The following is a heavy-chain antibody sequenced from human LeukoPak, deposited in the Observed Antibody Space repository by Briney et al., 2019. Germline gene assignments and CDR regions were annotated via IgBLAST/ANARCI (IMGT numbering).Heavy chain of an antibody. Sequence: PGGSLRLSCAASGFTFSSYSMNGVRQAPGKGLEWVSSISSSSSYIYYADSVKGRFTISRDNAKNSLYLQMNSLRAEDTAVYYCARHGGYCSSTSCYCDYWGQGTLVTVSS. CDR1: GFTFSSYS. CDR2: ISSSSSYI. V-gene: IGHV3-21*01. D-gene: IGHD2-2*01. J-gene: IGHJ4*02. CDR3: ARHGGYCSSTSCYCDY.